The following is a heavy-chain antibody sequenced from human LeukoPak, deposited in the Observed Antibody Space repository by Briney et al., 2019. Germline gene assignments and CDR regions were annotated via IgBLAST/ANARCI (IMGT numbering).Heavy chain of an antibody. CDR3: AKAGYDYVWGSYRYRYYGMDV. Sequence: GGSLRLSCAASGFTFSSYGMHWVRQAPGKGLEWVAVISYDGSNKYYADSVKGRFTISRDNSKNTLYLQMNSLRAEDTAVYYCAKAGYDYVWGSYRYRYYGMDVWGQGTTVTVSS. V-gene: IGHV3-30*18. J-gene: IGHJ6*02. CDR2: ISYDGSNK. D-gene: IGHD3-16*02. CDR1: GFTFSSYG.